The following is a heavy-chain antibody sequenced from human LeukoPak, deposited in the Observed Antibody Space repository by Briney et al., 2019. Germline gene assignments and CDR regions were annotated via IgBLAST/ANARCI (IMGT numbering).Heavy chain of an antibody. CDR1: GGSFSGYY. CDR2: IHYSGYT. Sequence: SETLSLTCAVYGGSFSGYYWSWIRQPPGRGLEWIGYIHYSGYTNYNPSLKSRVTISVVTSKNQFSLKLSSVTAADTAVYYCARTTTVRGTYYMDVWGKGTTVTISS. J-gene: IGHJ6*03. CDR3: ARTTTVRGTYYMDV. D-gene: IGHD3-10*01. V-gene: IGHV4-59*01.